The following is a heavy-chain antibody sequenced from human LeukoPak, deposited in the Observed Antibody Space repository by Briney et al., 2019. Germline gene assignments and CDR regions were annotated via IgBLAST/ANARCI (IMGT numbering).Heavy chain of an antibody. Sequence: ASVKVSCKASGYTFTSCDINWVRQATGQGLEWMGWMNPNSGNTGYGQSFQGRITMTRDIPIGTAYMELSNLTSEDTAIYYCTRGSSGRRDNWGQGTLVIVSP. V-gene: IGHV1-8*01. CDR1: GYTFTSCD. D-gene: IGHD6-19*01. CDR2: MNPNSGNT. J-gene: IGHJ4*02. CDR3: TRGSSGRRDN.